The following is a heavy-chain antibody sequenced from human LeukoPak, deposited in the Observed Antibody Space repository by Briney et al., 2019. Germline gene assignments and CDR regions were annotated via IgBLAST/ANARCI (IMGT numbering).Heavy chain of an antibody. Sequence: GGSLRLSSAASGFTFSSYAMTWVRQAPGKGLEWVSSITNSAGSTFYADSVKGRFTIIRDNSKDTLYLQMDSLRPEDTAVYYCAKDRTRAFFGVVITYFDDWGQGTLVTVSS. CDR2: ITNSAGST. CDR3: AKDRTRAFFGVVITYFDD. D-gene: IGHD3-3*01. CDR1: GFTFSSYA. V-gene: IGHV3-23*01. J-gene: IGHJ4*02.